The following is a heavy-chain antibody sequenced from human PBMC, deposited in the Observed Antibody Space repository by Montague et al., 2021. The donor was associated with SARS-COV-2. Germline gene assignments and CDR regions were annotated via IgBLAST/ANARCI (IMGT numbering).Heavy chain of an antibody. CDR2: IYYRGST. CDR3: ARESTYNWFDS. CDR1: GGSMNGYY. V-gene: IGHV4-59*01. J-gene: IGHJ5*01. D-gene: IGHD5/OR15-5a*01. Sequence: SETLSLTCSVSGGSMNGYYWSWLRQTPGKGLEWIGYIYYRGSTNYNPSLKSRVTISVDTSKNQFSLSLTSVTAADTAVYHCARESTYNWFDSWGQGTLVTVSS.